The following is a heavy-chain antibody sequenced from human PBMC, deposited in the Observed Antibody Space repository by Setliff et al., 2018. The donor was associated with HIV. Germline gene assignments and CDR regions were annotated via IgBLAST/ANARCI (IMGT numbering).Heavy chain of an antibody. J-gene: IGHJ3*02. CDR1: GGSISSSSYY. V-gene: IGHV4-39*01. CDR3: ARRQQLWVLYAFDI. D-gene: IGHD5-18*01. CDR2: IYYSGST. Sequence: PSETLSLTCTVSGGSISSSSYYWGWIRQPPGKGLEWIGSIYYSGSTYYNPSLKSRVTISVDTSKNQFSLKLSSVTAADTAVYYCARRQQLWVLYAFDIWGQGTMVTVSS.